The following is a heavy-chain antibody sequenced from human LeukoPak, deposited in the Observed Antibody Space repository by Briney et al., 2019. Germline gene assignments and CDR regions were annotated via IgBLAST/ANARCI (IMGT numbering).Heavy chain of an antibody. CDR3: ARVREGYDFWSGYGGAFDI. D-gene: IGHD3-3*01. CDR2: ISSSSSYI. J-gene: IGHJ3*02. Sequence: PGGSLRLSCAASGFTFSGYSMNWVRQAPGKGLEWVSSISSSSSYIYYADSVKGRFTISRDNAKNSLYLQMNSLRAEDTAVYYCARVREGYDFWSGYGGAFDIWGQGTMVTVSS. CDR1: GFTFSGYS. V-gene: IGHV3-21*01.